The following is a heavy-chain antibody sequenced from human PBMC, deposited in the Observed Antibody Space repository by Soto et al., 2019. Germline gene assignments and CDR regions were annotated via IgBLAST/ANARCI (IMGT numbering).Heavy chain of an antibody. Sequence: GGSLRLSCAASGFTFSSYSMNWVRQAPGKGLEWVSYISSSSSTIYYADSVKGRFTISRDNAKNSLYLQMNSLRAEDTAVYYCATASNIPKGFRWGQGTLVTVSS. CDR2: ISSSSSTI. V-gene: IGHV3-48*01. CDR1: GFTFSSYS. CDR3: ATASNIPKGFR. J-gene: IGHJ4*02.